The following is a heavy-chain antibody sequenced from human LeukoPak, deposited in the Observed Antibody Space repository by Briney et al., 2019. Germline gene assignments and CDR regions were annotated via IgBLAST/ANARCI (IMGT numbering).Heavy chain of an antibody. J-gene: IGHJ4*02. CDR3: AKDVRRGIAAAGTRGPDY. V-gene: IGHV3-23*01. D-gene: IGHD6-13*01. CDR2: ISGSGGST. CDR1: GFTFSSYA. Sequence: GGSLRLSCAASGFTFSSYAMSWVRQAPGKGLEWVSAISGSGGSTYYADSVKGRFTISRDNSKNTLYLQMNSLRAEDTAVYYCAKDVRRGIAAAGTRGPDYWGQGTLVTVSS.